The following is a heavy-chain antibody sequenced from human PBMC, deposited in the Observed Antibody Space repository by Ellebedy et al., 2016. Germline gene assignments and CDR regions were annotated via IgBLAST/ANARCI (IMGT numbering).Heavy chain of an antibody. CDR1: GYTFNSYY. Sequence: ASVKVSCXASGYTFNSYYIHWIRQAPGRGLEWMGWIYPKSGNTNYVQNFQGRVTMTRDTSLSTAYLEVNRLVSGDTAVYYCARGGVLPEVGRRRRWFDPWGPGTLVIVSS. J-gene: IGHJ5*02. CDR2: IYPKSGNT. D-gene: IGHD1-26*01. V-gene: IGHV1-2*02. CDR3: ARGGVLPEVGRRRRWFDP.